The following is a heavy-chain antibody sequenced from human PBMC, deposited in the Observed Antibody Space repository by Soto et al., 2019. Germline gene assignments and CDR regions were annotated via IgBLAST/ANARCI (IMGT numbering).Heavy chain of an antibody. CDR2: IYRSGSA. CDR3: AVSGRGGLDV. V-gene: IGHV4-30-2*01. D-gene: IGHD3-10*01. J-gene: IGHJ6*02. CDR1: VGSINSGGYS. Sequence: QLQLQESGSGLVKPSQKLSLTCTVSVGSINSGGYSWSWIRQPPGKGLEWIGYIYRSGSAYYSPSLQTRVTISVDTSKNHFSLNLTSVTAADTAVYYCAVSGRGGLDVWGQGTTVTVSS.